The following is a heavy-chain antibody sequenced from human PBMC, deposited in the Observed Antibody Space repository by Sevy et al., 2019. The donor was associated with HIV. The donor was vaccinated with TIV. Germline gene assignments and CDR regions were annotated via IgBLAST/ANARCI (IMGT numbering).Heavy chain of an antibody. J-gene: IGHJ6*02. CDR3: ARDGIRRDYYHGMDV. CDR2: IYINGRS. V-gene: IGHV4-61*02. Sequence: QSQTLSLTCTVSGDSISSGNHWWSWIRQPAGKGLEWIGRIYINGRSIYNPVLKSRVTMSVDTSTNQFFLKLNSVTAADTAVYYCARDGIRRDYYHGMDVWGQGTTVTVSS. CDR1: GDSISSGNHW. D-gene: IGHD1-26*01.